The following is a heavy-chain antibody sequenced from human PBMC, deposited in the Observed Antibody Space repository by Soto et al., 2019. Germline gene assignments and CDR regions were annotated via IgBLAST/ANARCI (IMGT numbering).Heavy chain of an antibody. CDR3: VRDRYSSSSGYYYHAMDV. CDR2: ISYSGST. V-gene: IGHV4-61*01. D-gene: IGHD6-6*01. J-gene: IGHJ6*02. CDR1: AGSVSSGSDY. Sequence: PPETLSRTCTVPAGSVSSGSDYWSWIRQPPGDGLEWIGYISYSGSTHYNPSLKSRFTISVDTSKNQFSLKLSSVTAAYTAVYYCVRDRYSSSSGYYYHAMDVWGQGTTVTVSS.